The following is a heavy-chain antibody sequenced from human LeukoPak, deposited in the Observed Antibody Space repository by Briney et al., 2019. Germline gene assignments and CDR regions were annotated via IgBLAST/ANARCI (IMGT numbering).Heavy chain of an antibody. Sequence: GGSLRLSCAASGFTFSDYYMSWIRQPPGKGLEWASYISGSTTYTNYADSVRDRFTISRDNSKNSLYLQMNSLRAEDTAVYYCARDREVVAFDIWGQGTMVTVSS. J-gene: IGHJ3*02. D-gene: IGHD2-15*01. CDR3: ARDREVVAFDI. CDR1: GFTFSDYY. V-gene: IGHV3-11*05. CDR2: ISGSTTYT.